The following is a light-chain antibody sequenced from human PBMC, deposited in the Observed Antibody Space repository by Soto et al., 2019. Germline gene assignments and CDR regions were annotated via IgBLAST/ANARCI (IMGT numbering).Light chain of an antibody. CDR2: AAS. CDR1: QSVSIY. J-gene: IGKJ2*01. V-gene: IGKV3-11*01. CDR3: QQRSNWPPT. Sequence: EIVLTQSPATLSLSPGERAALSCRASQSVSIYLAWYQQKPGQAPRLLIHAASNRATGIPARFSGSGSVTDFTLTISSLEPEDLAVYYCQQRSNWPPTFGEETKLEIK.